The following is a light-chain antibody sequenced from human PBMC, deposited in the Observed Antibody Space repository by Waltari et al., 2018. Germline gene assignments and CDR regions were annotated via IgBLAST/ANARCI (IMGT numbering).Light chain of an antibody. CDR2: SNN. Sequence: QSVLTQPPSASGTPGQRVPLSCSGSSSNIGSNTVNWYQQLPGTAPKLPIYSNNQRPSGVPDRFSGSKSGTSASLAISGLQSEDEADYYCAAWDDSLNVWVFGGGTKLTVL. CDR3: AAWDDSLNVWV. CDR1: SSNIGSNT. J-gene: IGLJ3*02. V-gene: IGLV1-44*01.